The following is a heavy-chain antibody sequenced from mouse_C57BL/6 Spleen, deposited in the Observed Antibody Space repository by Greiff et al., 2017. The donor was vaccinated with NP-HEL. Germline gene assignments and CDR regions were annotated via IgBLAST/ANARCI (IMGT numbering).Heavy chain of an antibody. CDR1: GYTFTDHT. Sequence: VMLVESDAELVKPGASVKISCKVSGYTFTDHTIHWMKQRPEQGLEWIGYIYPRDGSTKYNEKFKGKATLTADKSSSTAYMQLNSLTSEDSAVYFCAREDGSSSYYFDYWGQGTTLTVSS. CDR3: AREDGSSSYYFDY. V-gene: IGHV1-78*01. J-gene: IGHJ2*01. CDR2: IYPRDGST. D-gene: IGHD1-1*01.